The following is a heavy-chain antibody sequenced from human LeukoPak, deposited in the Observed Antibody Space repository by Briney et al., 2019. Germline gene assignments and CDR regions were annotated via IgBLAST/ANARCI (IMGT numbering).Heavy chain of an antibody. Sequence: ASVKVSCKASGYTFTGYYMHWVRQAPGQGLEWMGRINPNSGGTNYAQKFQGRVTMTTDTSTSTAYMELRSLRSDDTAVYYCAGHSRDYDYVWGSYWAFDIWGQGTMVTVSS. CDR2: INPNSGGT. D-gene: IGHD3-16*01. J-gene: IGHJ3*02. CDR1: GYTFTGYY. V-gene: IGHV1-2*06. CDR3: AGHSRDYDYVWGSYWAFDI.